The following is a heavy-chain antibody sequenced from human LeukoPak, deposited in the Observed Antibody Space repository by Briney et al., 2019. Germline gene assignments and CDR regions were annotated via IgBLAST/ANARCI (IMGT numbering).Heavy chain of an antibody. Sequence: PSETLSLTCTVSGGSISSYYWSWIRQPPGKGLEWIGYFYYSGSTNYNPSLKSRVTISVDTSKNQFSLKLSSVTAADTAVYYCARQGNNMVRGVRNNWFDPWGQGTLVTVSS. CDR2: FYYSGST. D-gene: IGHD3-10*01. CDR3: ARQGNNMVRGVRNNWFDP. J-gene: IGHJ5*02. V-gene: IGHV4-59*01. CDR1: GGSISSYY.